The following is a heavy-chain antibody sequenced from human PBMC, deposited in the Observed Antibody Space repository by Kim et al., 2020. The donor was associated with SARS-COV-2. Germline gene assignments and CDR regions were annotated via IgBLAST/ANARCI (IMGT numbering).Heavy chain of an antibody. J-gene: IGHJ4*02. CDR3: ASSLYCSGTNCYLY. Sequence: AASVKGRFTISRDDSKNSLYLQMNSLKTEDTAVYYCASSLYCSGTNCYLYWGQGTLVTVSS. D-gene: IGHD2-15*01. V-gene: IGHV3-72*01.